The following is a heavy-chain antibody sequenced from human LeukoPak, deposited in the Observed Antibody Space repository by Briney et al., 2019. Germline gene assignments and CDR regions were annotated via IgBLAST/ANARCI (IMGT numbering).Heavy chain of an antibody. CDR3: ARAGYSYYYYMDV. D-gene: IGHD5-12*01. CDR2: IYGGGST. J-gene: IGHJ6*03. Sequence: GSLRLSCAASGFTVSSNYMSWVRQAPGKGLEWVSFIYGGGSTYYADSVKGRFTISRDNSKNTLYLHMNSLRAEDTAVYYCARAGYSYYYYMDVWGKGTTVTVSS. V-gene: IGHV3-53*01. CDR1: GFTVSSNY.